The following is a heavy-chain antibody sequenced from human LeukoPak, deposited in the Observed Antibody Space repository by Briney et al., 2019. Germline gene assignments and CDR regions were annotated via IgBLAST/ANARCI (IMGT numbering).Heavy chain of an antibody. V-gene: IGHV3-30*03. J-gene: IGHJ4*02. Sequence: GGSLRLSCAASGFTFSSYDMHWVRQAPGKGLVWVAVISYDGSKNYYGDSVKGRFTISRDNSKNTLYLQMNSLRAEDTAVYYCAIYKAYYYDSSGYYPDYWGQGTLVTVSS. CDR3: AIYKAYYYDSSGYYPDY. CDR1: GFTFSSYD. CDR2: ISYDGSKN. D-gene: IGHD3-22*01.